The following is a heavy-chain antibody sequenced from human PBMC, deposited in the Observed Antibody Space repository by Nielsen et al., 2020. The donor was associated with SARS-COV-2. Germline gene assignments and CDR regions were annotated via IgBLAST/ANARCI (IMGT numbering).Heavy chain of an antibody. D-gene: IGHD6-6*01. CDR3: ARDAAWGDSSSSY. V-gene: IGHV3-33*08. CDR2: IWYDGSNK. CDR1: GFTFSAYG. J-gene: IGHJ4*02. Sequence: GGSLRLSCAVSGFTFSAYGMHWVRQAPGKGLEWVAVIWYDGSNKYYADSVKGRFTISRDNSKNTLYLQMNSLRAEDTAVYYCARDAAWGDSSSSYWGQGTLVTVSS.